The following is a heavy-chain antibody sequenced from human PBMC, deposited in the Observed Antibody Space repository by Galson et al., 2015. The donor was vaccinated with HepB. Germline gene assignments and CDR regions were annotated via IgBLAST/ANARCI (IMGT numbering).Heavy chain of an antibody. D-gene: IGHD6-19*01. CDR3: AKVFPEKTDGWYRQALYYFDS. CDR1: GFTFSYYA. CDR2: ITPSGDNT. J-gene: IGHJ4*01. V-gene: IGHV3-23*01. Sequence: SLRLSCAASGFTFSYYAMSWVRQAPGKGLEWVSAITPSGDNTYSADSMKGRFTISRDNSKNTLFLQMNSLRADDTAIYFCAKVFPEKTDGWYRQALYYFDSWGHGTRVTVPS.